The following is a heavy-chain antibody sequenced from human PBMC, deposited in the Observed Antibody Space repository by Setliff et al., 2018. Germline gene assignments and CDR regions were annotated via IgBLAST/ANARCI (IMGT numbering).Heavy chain of an antibody. V-gene: IGHV4-31*02. Sequence: SESLSLTCTVSGGSISSGGYYWSWIRQHPGKGLEWIGYIYDSGSTYYNPSLKRRVTRTLDTSNIQFSRSLTSVTAADTAVYYCARMSGFKYIDVWGKGTTVTVSS. J-gene: IGHJ6*03. CDR3: ARMSGFKYIDV. CDR1: GGSISSGGYY. CDR2: IYDSGST. D-gene: IGHD3-3*01.